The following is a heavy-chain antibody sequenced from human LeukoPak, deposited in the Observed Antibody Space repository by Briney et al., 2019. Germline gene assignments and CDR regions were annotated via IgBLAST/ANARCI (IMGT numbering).Heavy chain of an antibody. J-gene: IGHJ4*02. V-gene: IGHV1-8*01. D-gene: IGHD2-15*01. CDR3: AIYVVVVAATVLPFDY. CDR1: GYTFTSYD. Sequence: ASVKVSCKASGYTFTSYDINWVRQATGQGLEWMGWMNPNSGNTGYAQKFQGRVTMTEDTSTDTAYMELSSLRSEDTAVYYCAIYVVVVAATVLPFDYWGQGTLVTVSS. CDR2: MNPNSGNT.